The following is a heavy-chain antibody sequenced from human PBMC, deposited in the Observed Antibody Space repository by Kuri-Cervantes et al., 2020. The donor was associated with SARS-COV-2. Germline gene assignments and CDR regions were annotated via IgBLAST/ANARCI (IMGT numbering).Heavy chain of an antibody. Sequence: GGSLRLSCAASGFTFSSYGMHWVRQAPGKGLEWVAVISYDGSNKYYADSVKGRFTISRDNSKKTVYLQMNSLRAEDTAVYYCAKEERTAFDYWGQGTLVTVSS. CDR1: GFTFSSYG. V-gene: IGHV3-30*18. CDR3: AKEERTAFDY. CDR2: ISYDGSNK. J-gene: IGHJ4*02.